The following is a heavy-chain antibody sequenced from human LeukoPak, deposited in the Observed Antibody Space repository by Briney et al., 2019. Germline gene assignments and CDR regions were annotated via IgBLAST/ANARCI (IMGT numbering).Heavy chain of an antibody. CDR2: MLSDGSKE. D-gene: IGHD5-18*01. CDR1: GFTFSSYG. J-gene: IGHJ4*02. CDR3: AKGRGYSYGYLTY. Sequence: GRSLRLSCAASGFTFSSYGMHWVRQAPGKGLEWVAVMLSDGSKEFNTDSVKGRFTISRDNSKNTLYLQMNSLRAEDTAVYYCAKGRGYSYGYLTYWGQGTLVTVSS. V-gene: IGHV3-33*06.